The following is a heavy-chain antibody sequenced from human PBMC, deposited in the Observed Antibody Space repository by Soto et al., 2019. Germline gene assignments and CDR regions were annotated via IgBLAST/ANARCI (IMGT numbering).Heavy chain of an antibody. V-gene: IGHV4-30-4*01. D-gene: IGHD2-15*01. CDR1: GGSISSGDYY. CDR2: IYYSGST. Sequence: QVQLQESGPGLVKPSQTLSLTCTVSGGSISSGDYYWRWIRQPPGKGLEWIGYIYYSGSTYYNPSLKSRVTVSVDTSKNQFSLKLSSVTAADTAVYYCARGDIVVVVAATHQYFQHWGQGTLVTVSS. CDR3: ARGDIVVVVAATHQYFQH. J-gene: IGHJ1*01.